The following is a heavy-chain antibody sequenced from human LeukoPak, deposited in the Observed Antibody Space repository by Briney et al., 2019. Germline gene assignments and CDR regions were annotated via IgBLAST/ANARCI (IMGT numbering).Heavy chain of an antibody. CDR2: ISGSGGST. D-gene: IGHD3-10*01. Sequence: QAGGSLRLSCAASGFTFSSYGMSWVRQAPGKGLEWVSAISGSGGSTYYADSVKGRFTISRDNSKNTLYLQMNSLRAEDTALYYCAKVREWFGELSNPILDYWGQGTLVTVSS. V-gene: IGHV3-23*01. J-gene: IGHJ4*02. CDR1: GFTFSSYG. CDR3: AKVREWFGELSNPILDY.